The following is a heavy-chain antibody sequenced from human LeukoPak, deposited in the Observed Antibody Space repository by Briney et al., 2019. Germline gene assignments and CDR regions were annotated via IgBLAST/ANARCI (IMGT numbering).Heavy chain of an antibody. CDR2: INPNSGGT. CDR1: GYTFTSYD. CDR3: ARRYCSSTSCYGDPWFDP. Sequence: ASVKVSCKASGYTFTSYDINWVRQATGQGLEWMGWINPNSGGTKYAQKLQGRVTMTRDTSISTAYMELSRLRSDDTAVYYCARRYCSSTSCYGDPWFDPWGQGTLVTVSS. J-gene: IGHJ5*02. V-gene: IGHV1-2*02. D-gene: IGHD2-2*01.